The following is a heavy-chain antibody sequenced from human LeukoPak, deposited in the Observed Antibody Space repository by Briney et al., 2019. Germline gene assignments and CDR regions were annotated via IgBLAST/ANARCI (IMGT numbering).Heavy chain of an antibody. CDR1: GGSISSSSYY. D-gene: IGHD2-21*01. CDR3: ARSVHISAPFDV. Sequence: SETLSLTCTVSGGSISSSSYYWGWIRQPPGKGLEWIGNIYYSGSTYYNPSLKSRVTISVDTSKNQFSLKLNSVTAADTAVYYCARSVHISAPFDVWGQGTLVTVSS. V-gene: IGHV4-39*01. CDR2: IYYSGST. J-gene: IGHJ4*02.